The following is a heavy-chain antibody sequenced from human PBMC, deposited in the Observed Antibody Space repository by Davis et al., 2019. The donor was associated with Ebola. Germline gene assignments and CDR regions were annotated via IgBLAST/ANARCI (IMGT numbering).Heavy chain of an antibody. J-gene: IGHJ4*02. V-gene: IGHV3-23*01. CDR1: GFTFSSYA. Sequence: GESLKISCAASGFTFSSYAMSWVRQAPGKGLEWVSAISGSGGSTYYADSVKGRFTISRDNSKNTLYLQMNSLRAEDTAVYYCAKGYYRIDYWGQGTLVTVSS. CDR2: ISGSGGST. CDR3: AKGYYRIDY. D-gene: IGHD3-22*01.